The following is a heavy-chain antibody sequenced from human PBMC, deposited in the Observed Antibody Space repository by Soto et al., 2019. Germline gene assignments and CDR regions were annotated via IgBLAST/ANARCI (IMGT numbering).Heavy chain of an antibody. CDR1: GFTFSSYA. Sequence: GGSLRLSCAASGFTFSSYAMHWVRQAPGKGLEWVAVISYDGSNKYYADSVKGRFTISRDNSKNTLYLQMNSLRAEDTAVYYCAKSGVWFGSNWFDPWGQGTLVTVSS. D-gene: IGHD3-10*01. V-gene: IGHV3-30-3*02. J-gene: IGHJ5*02. CDR2: ISYDGSNK. CDR3: AKSGVWFGSNWFDP.